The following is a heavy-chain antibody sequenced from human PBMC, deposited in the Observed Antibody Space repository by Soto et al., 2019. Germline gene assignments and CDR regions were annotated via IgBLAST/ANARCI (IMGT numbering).Heavy chain of an antibody. J-gene: IGHJ5*02. CDR3: AHTPDCTNGVCYTNWFDP. V-gene: IGHV2-5*02. CDR2: IYWDDDK. D-gene: IGHD2-8*01. Sequence: SGPTMVNPTQTLTLTCTFSGFSLSTSRVGVGWIRQPPGKALEWLALIYWDDDKRYSPSLKSRLTITKDTSKNQVVLTMTNMDPVDTATYYCAHTPDCTNGVCYTNWFDPWGQGTLVTVSS. CDR1: GFSLSTSRVG.